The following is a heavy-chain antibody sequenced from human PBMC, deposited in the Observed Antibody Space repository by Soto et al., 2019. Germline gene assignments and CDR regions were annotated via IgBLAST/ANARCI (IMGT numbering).Heavy chain of an antibody. J-gene: IGHJ5*02. D-gene: IGHD3-3*01. CDR1: GGSISSYY. Sequence: SETLSLTCTVSGGSISSYYRSWIRQPPGKGLEWIGYIHYSGSTIHNPSLKSRVTISVDTSKNQISLKLRSVTAADTAVYYCARVLFGRGNWFDPWGQGTVVTVSS. V-gene: IGHV4-59*01. CDR3: ARVLFGRGNWFDP. CDR2: IHYSGST.